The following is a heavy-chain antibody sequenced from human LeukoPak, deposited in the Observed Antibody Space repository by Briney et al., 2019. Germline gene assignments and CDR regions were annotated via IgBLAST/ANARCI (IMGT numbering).Heavy chain of an antibody. CDR3: ARSTAALVMIFDY. CDR2: IYYSGST. CDR1: GGSISSYY. J-gene: IGHJ4*02. D-gene: IGHD6-6*01. Sequence: SETLSLTCTVSGGSISSYYWSWTRQPPGKGLEWIGYIYYSGSTNYNPSLKSRVTISVDTSKNQFSLKLSSVTAADTAVYYCARSTAALVMIFDYWGQGTLVTVSS. V-gene: IGHV4-59*01.